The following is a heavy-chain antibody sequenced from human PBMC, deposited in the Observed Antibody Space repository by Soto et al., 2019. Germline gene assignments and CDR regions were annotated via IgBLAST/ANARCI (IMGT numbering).Heavy chain of an antibody. D-gene: IGHD6-13*01. CDR2: IYHSGST. V-gene: IGHV4-4*02. CDR3: ARGWGIAAAGSDY. Sequence: QVQLQESGPGLVKPSGTLSLTCTVSGGSISSSNWWSWVRQPPGKGLEWIGEIYHSGSTNYNPSLKSRLTISVDKSKNQFSLKRNSVTAADTAAYYCARGWGIAAAGSDYWGQGTLVTVSS. J-gene: IGHJ4*02. CDR1: GGSISSSNW.